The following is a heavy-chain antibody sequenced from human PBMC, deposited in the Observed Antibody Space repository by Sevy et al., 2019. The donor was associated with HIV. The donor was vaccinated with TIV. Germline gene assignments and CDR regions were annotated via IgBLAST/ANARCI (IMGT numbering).Heavy chain of an antibody. D-gene: IGHD1-20*01. CDR3: ARVGFNWNDVDY. J-gene: IGHJ4*02. CDR1: GGSMNLYY. V-gene: IGHV4-59*01. CDR2: IYYSGST. Sequence: SESLSLTCSVSGGSMNLYYWSWIRQPPGKGLEWIGFIYYSGSTNYNPSLKSRVTISVDTSENQFSLKLSSVTAADTAVYYCARVGFNWNDVDYWGQGILVTVSS.